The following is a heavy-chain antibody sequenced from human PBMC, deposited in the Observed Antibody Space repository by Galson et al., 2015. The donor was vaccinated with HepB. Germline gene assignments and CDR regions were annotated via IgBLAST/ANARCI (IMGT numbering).Heavy chain of an antibody. CDR1: GFTFRSCS. CDR3: ARTQYSSSWYFFDY. CDR2: ISGSSSYI. J-gene: IGHJ4*02. V-gene: IGHV3-21*01. Sequence: SLRLSCAASGFTFRSCSMNWVRQAPGKGLEWVSSISGSSSYISYADSVKGRFTISRDNAKNSLYLQMNSLRAEDTAVYYCARTQYSSSWYFFDYWGQGTLVTVSS. D-gene: IGHD6-13*01.